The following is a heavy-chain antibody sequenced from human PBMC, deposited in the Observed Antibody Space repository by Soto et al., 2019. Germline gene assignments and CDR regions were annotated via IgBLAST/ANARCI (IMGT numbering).Heavy chain of an antibody. D-gene: IGHD6-19*01. CDR2: IHYSGST. V-gene: IGHV4-39*01. CDR3: ARGLYSSGMGDWFDP. J-gene: IGHJ5*02. CDR1: GGSISSSSYY. Sequence: QLQLQESGPGLVKPSETLSLTCTVSGGSISSSSYYWGWIRQPPGKGLEWIGSIHYSGSTYYNPSLKSRVTISVETSKNQFSLKLSSVTAADTAVYHCARGLYSSGMGDWFDPWGQGTLVTVSS.